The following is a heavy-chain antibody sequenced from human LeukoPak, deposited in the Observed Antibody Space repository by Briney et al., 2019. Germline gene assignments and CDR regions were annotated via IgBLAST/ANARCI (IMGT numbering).Heavy chain of an antibody. Sequence: PGGSLRLSCAASGFTFSSYAMSWVRQAPGKGLEWVSAISGSGGSTYYADSVKGRFTISRDNSKNTLYLQMNSLRAEDTAVYYCAKTSRGGYSSSWPSFDYWGQGTLVTVSS. J-gene: IGHJ4*02. CDR1: GFTFSSYA. V-gene: IGHV3-23*01. D-gene: IGHD6-13*01. CDR3: AKTSRGGYSSSWPSFDY. CDR2: ISGSGGST.